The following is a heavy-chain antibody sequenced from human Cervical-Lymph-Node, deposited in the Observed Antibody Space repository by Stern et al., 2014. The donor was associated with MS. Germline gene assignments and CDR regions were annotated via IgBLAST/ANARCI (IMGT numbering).Heavy chain of an antibody. J-gene: IGHJ5*02. CDR1: GGSISSSSYY. CDR2: IYYSGST. D-gene: IGHD2-15*01. Sequence: QLQLQESGPGLVKPSETLSLTCTVSGGSISSSSYYWGWIRQPPGKGLEWIGSIYYSGSTYYNPSLKSRVTISVDTSKTQFSLKLTSVTAADTAVYYCARIVVVAATVNWFDPWGQGTLVTVSS. V-gene: IGHV4-39*01. CDR3: ARIVVVAATVNWFDP.